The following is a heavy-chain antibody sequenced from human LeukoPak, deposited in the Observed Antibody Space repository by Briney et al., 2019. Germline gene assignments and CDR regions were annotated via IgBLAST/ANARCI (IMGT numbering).Heavy chain of an antibody. D-gene: IGHD3-10*01. CDR1: GFTFSSFG. J-gene: IGHJ4*02. V-gene: IGHV3-30*03. CDR3: ARDQGRSFDY. CDR2: MSYGGSNK. Sequence: PGRSLRLSCAASGFTFSSFGMHWVRQAPGKGLEWVAVMSYGGSNKYYADSVKGRFTISRDNSNNTLYLQRNSLRAEDTAVYYCARDQGRSFDYWGQGTLVTVSS.